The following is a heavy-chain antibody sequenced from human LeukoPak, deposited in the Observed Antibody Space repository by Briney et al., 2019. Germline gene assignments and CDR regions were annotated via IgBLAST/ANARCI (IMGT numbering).Heavy chain of an antibody. Sequence: PSETLSLTCTVSGGSISNYYWNWIRQPAGKGLEWIGRIYSSGSTTYNPSLKSRVTMSVDTSKNQFSLNLNSVTAADTAVYYCARKYSSDWYGAFDIWGQGTMFTVSS. V-gene: IGHV4-4*07. CDR2: IYSSGST. D-gene: IGHD6-19*01. J-gene: IGHJ3*02. CDR1: GGSISNYY. CDR3: ARKYSSDWYGAFDI.